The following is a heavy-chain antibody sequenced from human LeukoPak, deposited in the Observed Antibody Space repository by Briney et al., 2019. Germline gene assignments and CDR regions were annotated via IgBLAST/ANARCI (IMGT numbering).Heavy chain of an antibody. V-gene: IGHV3-23*01. D-gene: IGHD5-12*01. CDR2: ITKGGDST. J-gene: IGHJ3*02. Sequence: GGSLRLSCAASGFMFSNSAMSWVRQAPGKGLEWVSAITKGGDSTEYADSVKGRFTISRDNSKNTLYLQMNSLRAEDTAVYYCAREMALVVTNAFDIWGQGTMVTVSS. CDR3: AREMALVVTNAFDI. CDR1: GFMFSNSA.